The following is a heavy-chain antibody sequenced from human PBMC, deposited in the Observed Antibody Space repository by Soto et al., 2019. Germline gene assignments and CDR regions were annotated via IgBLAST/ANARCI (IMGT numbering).Heavy chain of an antibody. D-gene: IGHD5-12*01. V-gene: IGHV1-69*13. CDR1: GGTFSIYG. CDR3: ATAVWIAPTGEEGLDV. Sequence: SVKVSWNAPGGTFSIYGFSWVRQAPGQGPEWIGGIIPILTTPNYAQKFHGRVTIVADESTTTGYMELSSLKSEDTAVDYRATAVWIAPTGEEGLDVWSQGTSVTV. J-gene: IGHJ6*02. CDR2: IIPILTTP.